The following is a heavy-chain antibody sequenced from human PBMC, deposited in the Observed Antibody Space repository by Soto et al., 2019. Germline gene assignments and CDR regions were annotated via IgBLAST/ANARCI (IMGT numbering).Heavy chain of an antibody. CDR1: GDSVSSNSAA. V-gene: IGHV6-1*01. CDR3: ARETLKELSSRWYAGAFDI. CDR2: TYYRSKWYN. J-gene: IGHJ3*02. Sequence: SQTLSLTCAISGDSVSSNSAAWNWIRQSPSRGLEWLGRTYYRSKWYNDYAVSVKSRITINPDTSKNQFSLQLNSVTPEDTAVYYCARETLKELSSRWYAGAFDISGQGTMVTVSS. D-gene: IGHD6-13*01.